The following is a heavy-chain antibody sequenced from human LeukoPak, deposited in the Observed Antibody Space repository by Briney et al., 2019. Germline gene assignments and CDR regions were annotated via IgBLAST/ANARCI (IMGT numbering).Heavy chain of an antibody. J-gene: IGHJ6*03. Sequence: QSGGSLRLSCAASGFTFSSYAMHWVRQAPGKGLEWVAVISYDGSNKYYADSVKGRFTISRDNSKNTLYLQMNSLRAEDTAVYYCAKDLLIAVAGGFIGHYYYMDVWGKGTTVTISS. CDR3: AKDLLIAVAGGFIGHYYYMDV. CDR2: ISYDGSNK. D-gene: IGHD6-19*01. V-gene: IGHV3-30*04. CDR1: GFTFSSYA.